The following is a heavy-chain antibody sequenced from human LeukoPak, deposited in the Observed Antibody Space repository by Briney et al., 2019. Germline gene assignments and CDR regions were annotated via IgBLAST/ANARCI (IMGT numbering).Heavy chain of an antibody. CDR1: GGSISSYY. V-gene: IGHV4-59*01. CDR2: IYYSGST. CDR3: ASYLSSGYYY. Sequence: SETLSLTCTVSGGSISSYYWGWIRQPPGKGLEWIGYIYYSGSTNYNPSLKSRVTISVDTAKNQFSLKLSSVTAADTAVYYCASYLSSGYYYWGQGTLVTVSS. J-gene: IGHJ4*02. D-gene: IGHD3-22*01.